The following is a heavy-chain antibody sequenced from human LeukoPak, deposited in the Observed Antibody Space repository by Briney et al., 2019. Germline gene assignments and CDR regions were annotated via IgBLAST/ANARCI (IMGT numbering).Heavy chain of an antibody. CDR1: GYTFTGYY. Sequence: ASVKVSCKASGYTFTGYYMHWVRQAPGQGLEWMGWINPNSGGTNYAQKFQGRVTMTRDTSISTAYMELSRLRSDDTAVYYCARGIFGDFWSGYLLSFYFDYWGQGTLVTVSS. J-gene: IGHJ4*02. D-gene: IGHD3-3*01. V-gene: IGHV1-2*02. CDR2: INPNSGGT. CDR3: ARGIFGDFWSGYLLSFYFDY.